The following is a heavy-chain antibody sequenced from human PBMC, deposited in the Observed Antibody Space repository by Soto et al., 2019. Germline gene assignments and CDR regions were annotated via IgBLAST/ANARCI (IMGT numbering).Heavy chain of an antibody. Sequence: GGSLRLSCAASGFTFSSYAMNWVRQAPGKGLEWVSTITTSGGGTYYADSVKGRFTISRDNSKNTLYLQMNSLRAEDTAVYYRPRSLGHCSGGGACYPHWFDPWGQGTLVTVSS. D-gene: IGHD2-21*02. CDR2: ITTSGGGT. CDR3: PRSLGHCSGGGACYPHWFDP. V-gene: IGHV3-23*01. J-gene: IGHJ5*02. CDR1: GFTFSSYA.